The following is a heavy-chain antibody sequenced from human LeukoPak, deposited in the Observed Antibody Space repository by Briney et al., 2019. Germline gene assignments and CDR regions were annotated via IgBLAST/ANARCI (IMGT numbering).Heavy chain of an antibody. CDR1: GGSISSRPYY. V-gene: IGHV4-39*07. CDR2: ISYSGTT. Sequence: TSETLSLTCTVSGGSISSRPYYWGWVRQPPGKGLEWIGTISYSGTTYYSPSLKSRVTISLDTSKNQFSLKLSSVTAADTAIYYCARGSIAAAGRNDAFDIWGQGTMVTVSS. D-gene: IGHD6-13*01. CDR3: ARGSIAAAGRNDAFDI. J-gene: IGHJ3*02.